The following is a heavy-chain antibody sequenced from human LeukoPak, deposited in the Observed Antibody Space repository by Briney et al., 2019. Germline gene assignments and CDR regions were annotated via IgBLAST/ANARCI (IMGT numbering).Heavy chain of an antibody. J-gene: IGHJ5*02. CDR2: IKKDGSQT. D-gene: IGHD2-8*02. Sequence: GGSLRLSCAASGFTFISSWMTWVRQAPGKGLEWVANIKKDGSQTHYLDSVKGRLTISRDNSKDILYLQMNRLRAEDTALYYCAKFHTLLLAPTHHWGQGTLATVSS. V-gene: IGHV3-7*03. CDR1: GFTFISSW. CDR3: AKFHTLLLAPTHH.